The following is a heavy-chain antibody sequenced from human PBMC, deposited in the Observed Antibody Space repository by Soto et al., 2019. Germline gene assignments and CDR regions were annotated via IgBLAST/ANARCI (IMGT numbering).Heavy chain of an antibody. CDR1: GYTFTSYY. CDR3: ARDIETRITIFGVVPNYGMDV. J-gene: IGHJ6*02. D-gene: IGHD3-3*01. Sequence: WASVKVSCKASGYTFTSYYMHWVRQAPGQGLEWMGIINPSGGSTSYAQKFQGRVTMTRDTSTSTVYMELGSLRSEDTAVYYCARDIETRITIFGVVPNYGMDVWGQGTTVTVSS. CDR2: INPSGGST. V-gene: IGHV1-46*01.